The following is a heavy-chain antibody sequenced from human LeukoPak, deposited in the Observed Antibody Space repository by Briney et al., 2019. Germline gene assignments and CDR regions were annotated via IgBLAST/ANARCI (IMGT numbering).Heavy chain of an antibody. CDR1: GFTFSSYE. Sequence: PGGSLRLSCAASGFTFSSYEMNWVRQAPGKGLEWVSYISSSDSSTYYADSVKGRFTISRDNAKNSLSLQMNSLRVEDTAVYYCAGKNEYSYGSIFDYWGQGTLVTVSS. D-gene: IGHD5-18*01. V-gene: IGHV3-48*03. J-gene: IGHJ4*02. CDR2: ISSSDSST. CDR3: AGKNEYSYGSIFDY.